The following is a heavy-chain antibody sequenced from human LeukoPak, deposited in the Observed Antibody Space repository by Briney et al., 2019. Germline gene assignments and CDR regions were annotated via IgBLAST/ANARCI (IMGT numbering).Heavy chain of an antibody. D-gene: IGHD5-18*01. CDR1: GGSISSYY. CDR3: ARDHDTGNAFDI. V-gene: IGHV4-59*01. Sequence: PSETLSLTCTVSGGSISSYYWSSIRQPPGKGLEWIGYIYYSGSTNYNPSLKSRVTISVDTSKNQFSLKLSSVTAADTAVYYCARDHDTGNAFDIWGQGTMVTVSS. J-gene: IGHJ3*02. CDR2: IYYSGST.